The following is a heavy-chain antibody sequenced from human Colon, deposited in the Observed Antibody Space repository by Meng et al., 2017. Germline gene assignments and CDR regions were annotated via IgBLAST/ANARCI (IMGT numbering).Heavy chain of an antibody. CDR3: ARVGPGELPNFFDP. J-gene: IGHJ5*02. V-gene: IGHV4-4*02. D-gene: IGHD1-7*01. CDR1: GGSISSGDW. Sequence: VRLQESGPGVVKPSGTLSLTCAVSGGSISSGDWWSWVRQPPGKGLEWIAEIDHTGNTNYNPSLKSRVTISVDKSKNQFSLKLSFMTAADTAVYYCARVGPGELPNFFDPWGQGTLVTVSS. CDR2: IDHTGNT.